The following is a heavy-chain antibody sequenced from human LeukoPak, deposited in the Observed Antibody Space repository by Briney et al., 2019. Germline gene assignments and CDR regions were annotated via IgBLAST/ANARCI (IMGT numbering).Heavy chain of an antibody. CDR1: GFTFSTYW. CDR3: ARGGTGAYFDY. D-gene: IGHD1-1*01. Sequence: PGGSLRLSCVVSGFTFSTYWMHWVRHVPGKGLVWVSRINGDGRGTTYEDSVKGRFTISRDNAKNTLYLQMNSLRAEDTAVFYCARGGTGAYFDYWGQGTLVTVSS. CDR2: INGDGRGT. J-gene: IGHJ4*02. V-gene: IGHV3-74*01.